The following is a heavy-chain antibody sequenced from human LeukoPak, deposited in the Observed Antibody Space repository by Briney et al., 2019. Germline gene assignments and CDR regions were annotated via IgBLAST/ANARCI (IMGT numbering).Heavy chain of an antibody. J-gene: IGHJ4*02. CDR2: FDPEDGET. Sequence: ASVKVSCKVSGYTLTELSMHWVRQAPGKGLEWMGGFDPEDGETIYAQKFQGRVTMTTDTSTSTAYMELRSLRSDDTAVYYCATFEYSSSSSSFDYWGQGTLVIVSS. V-gene: IGHV1-24*01. CDR3: ATFEYSSSSSSFDY. D-gene: IGHD6-6*01. CDR1: GYTLTELS.